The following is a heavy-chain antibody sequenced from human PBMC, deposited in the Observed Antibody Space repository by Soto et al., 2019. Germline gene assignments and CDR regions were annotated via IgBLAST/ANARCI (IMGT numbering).Heavy chain of an antibody. CDR3: ARDSLALFDS. V-gene: IGHV4-61*01. CDR2: IYSSGST. D-gene: IGHD5-12*01. Sequence: SETLSLTCTVSDGSVSSGSYYWTWIRQPPGKGLEWIGYIYSSGSTLYNPSLRSRVIISVDTSMNQFSLKLSSVTAADTAVYYCARDSLALFDSWGQGTLVTVSS. CDR1: DGSVSSGSYY. J-gene: IGHJ4*02.